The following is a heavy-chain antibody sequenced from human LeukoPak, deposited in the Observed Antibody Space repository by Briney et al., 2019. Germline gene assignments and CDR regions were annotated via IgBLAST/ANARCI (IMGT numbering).Heavy chain of an antibody. J-gene: IGHJ6*03. Sequence: SETLSLTCTVSGGSISSYYWSWIRQPPGKGLEWIGYIYYTGSTNYNPSLKSRVTISVDTSKNQFSLKPSSVTAADTAVYYCARVEEGYGSGRRENYYYYYMDVWGKGTTVTISS. CDR2: IYYTGST. CDR1: GGSISSYY. CDR3: ARVEEGYGSGRRENYYYYYMDV. D-gene: IGHD3-10*01. V-gene: IGHV4-59*01.